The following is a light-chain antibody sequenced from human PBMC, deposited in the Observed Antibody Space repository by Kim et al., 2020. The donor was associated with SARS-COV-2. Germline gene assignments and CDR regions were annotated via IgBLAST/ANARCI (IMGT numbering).Light chain of an antibody. J-gene: IGLJ1*01. CDR2: DVS. V-gene: IGLV2-11*01. CDR1: SSDVGGYNY. CDR3: CSYAGSYV. Sequence: SPAQSVTISCTGTSSDVGGYNYVSWYQQHPGKAPKLMIYDVSKRPSGVPDRFSGSKSGNTASLTISGLQAEDEADYYCCSYAGSYVFGTGTKVTVL.